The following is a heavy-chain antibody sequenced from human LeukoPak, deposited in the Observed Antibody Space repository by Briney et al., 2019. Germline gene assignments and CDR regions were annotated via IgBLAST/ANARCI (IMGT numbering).Heavy chain of an antibody. V-gene: IGHV4-59*01. Sequence: PSETLSLTCTVSGGSISSYYWSWIRQPPGKGLEWIGYIYYSGSTNYNPSLKSRVTISVDTSKNQFSLKLSSVTAADTAVYYCARGRVAMVTGVDYWGQGTLVTVSS. D-gene: IGHD5-18*01. J-gene: IGHJ4*02. CDR2: IYYSGST. CDR1: GGSISSYY. CDR3: ARGRVAMVTGVDY.